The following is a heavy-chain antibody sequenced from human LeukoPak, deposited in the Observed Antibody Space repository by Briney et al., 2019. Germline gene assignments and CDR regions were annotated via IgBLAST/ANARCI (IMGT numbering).Heavy chain of an antibody. CDR2: IYYSGST. J-gene: IGHJ3*02. Sequence: PSETLSLTCTVSGGSISSYYWSWIRQPPGKGLEWIGYIYYSGSTNYNPSLKSRVTISVDTSKNQFSLKLSSVTAADTAVYYCARFFNGYYDSSGYYRGANAFDIWGQGTMVTVSS. V-gene: IGHV4-59*01. D-gene: IGHD3-22*01. CDR1: GGSISSYY. CDR3: ARFFNGYYDSSGYYRGANAFDI.